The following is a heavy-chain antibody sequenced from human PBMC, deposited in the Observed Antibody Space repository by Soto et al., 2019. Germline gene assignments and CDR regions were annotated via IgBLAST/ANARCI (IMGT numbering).Heavy chain of an antibody. V-gene: IGHV4-59*01. Sequence: QVQLQESGPGLVKPSETLSLTCTVSGGSISGYYWSWIRQPPGKGLEWIGYIYYSGSTNYNPSLKSRVTISVDTSKNQFSLKLSSVTAADTAVYYCARARLSRSWWFDPWGQGTLVTVSS. J-gene: IGHJ5*02. D-gene: IGHD3-10*01. CDR2: IYYSGST. CDR1: GGSISGYY. CDR3: ARARLSRSWWFDP.